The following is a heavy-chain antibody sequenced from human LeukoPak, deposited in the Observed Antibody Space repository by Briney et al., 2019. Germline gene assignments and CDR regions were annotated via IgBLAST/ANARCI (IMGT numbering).Heavy chain of an antibody. V-gene: IGHV3-74*01. D-gene: IGHD4-23*01. CDR3: ARGLYGDPVGFDF. CDR1: GFSFGTDA. J-gene: IGHJ4*02. CDR2: VYTDGITT. Sequence: PGGSLRLSCAASGFSFGTDAMNWVRQAPGEGPVWVSRVYTDGITTNYADSVKGRFTISRDNAQNALYLQMHSLRAEDTAVYYCARGLYGDPVGFDFWGQGILVTVSS.